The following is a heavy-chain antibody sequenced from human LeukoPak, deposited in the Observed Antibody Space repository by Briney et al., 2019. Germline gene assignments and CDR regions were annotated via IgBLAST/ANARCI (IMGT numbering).Heavy chain of an antibody. CDR3: ARDLEED. CDR1: GLTLSNYG. J-gene: IGHJ4*02. CDR2: ISASGRTT. Sequence: GGSLRLSCLASGLTLSNYGMNWVRQAPGKGLEWLSYISASGRTTYYADSVKGRFSMSRYNDNNSVFLEMNSLRADDTALYYCARDLEEDWGQGTLVTVSS. V-gene: IGHV3-48*04.